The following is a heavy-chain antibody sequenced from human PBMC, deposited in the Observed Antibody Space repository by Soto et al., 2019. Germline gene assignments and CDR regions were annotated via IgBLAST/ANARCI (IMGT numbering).Heavy chain of an antibody. CDR2: IWYDGSNK. D-gene: IGHD6-13*01. Sequence: QVQLVESGGGVVQPGRSLRLSCAASGFTFSSYGMHWVRQAPGKGLEWVAVIWYDGSNKYYADSVKGRFTISRDNSKNTLYLQMNSLRAEDTAVYYCARDLLTAAGTELDYWGQGTLVTVSS. CDR1: GFTFSSYG. J-gene: IGHJ4*02. V-gene: IGHV3-33*01. CDR3: ARDLLTAAGTELDY.